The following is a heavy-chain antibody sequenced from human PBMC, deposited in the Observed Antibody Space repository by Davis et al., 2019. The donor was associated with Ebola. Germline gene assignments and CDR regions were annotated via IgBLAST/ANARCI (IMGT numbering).Heavy chain of an antibody. CDR2: IYYRWTT. V-gene: IGHV4-59*08. D-gene: IGHD3-10*01. Sequence: GPLRLSCAVHGGSFSGYYWSWIRQPPGKGLEWIGNIYYRWTTTYNPSLRSRVTISVDTLNNQFSLKLTSVTAADTATYYCARQYFTRGNYLDHWGQGALVTVSS. J-gene: IGHJ4*02. CDR3: ARQYFTRGNYLDH. CDR1: GGSFSGYY.